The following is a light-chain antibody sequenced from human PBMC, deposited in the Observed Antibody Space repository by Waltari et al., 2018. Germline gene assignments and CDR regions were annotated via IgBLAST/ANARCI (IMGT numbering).Light chain of an antibody. CDR3: SSYTTRSTWV. V-gene: IGLV2-14*01. J-gene: IGLJ3*02. CDR1: INDIGRFDF. Sequence: QSALTQTASVSASPGQSITMSCTGTINDIGRFDFVSWYQQHPGQAPRLLIYEVKYRPSGFSVRFSGSKSDNTASLTIFGLQAEDEADYYCSSYTTRSTWVFGGGTKLTVL. CDR2: EVK.